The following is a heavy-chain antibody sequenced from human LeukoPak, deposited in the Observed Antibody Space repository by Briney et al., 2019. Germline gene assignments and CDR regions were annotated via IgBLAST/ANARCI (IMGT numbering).Heavy chain of an antibody. D-gene: IGHD2-2*01. CDR3: ARDRATSFGNLFDY. V-gene: IGHV4-59*01. Sequence: PSQTLSLTCTVSGGSISVYHWNWIRQPPGNGLEWIGNIYYSGSTNYSPSLKSRVTISVDTSKNQFSLRLSSVTAADTAVYYCARDRATSFGNLFDYWGQGALVTVSS. J-gene: IGHJ4*02. CDR2: IYYSGST. CDR1: GGSISVYH.